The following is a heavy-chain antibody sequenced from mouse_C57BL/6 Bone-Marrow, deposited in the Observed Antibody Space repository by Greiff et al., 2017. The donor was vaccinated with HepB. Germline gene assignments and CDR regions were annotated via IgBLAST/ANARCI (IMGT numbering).Heavy chain of an antibody. CDR3: ARRDYDEVYYAMDY. J-gene: IGHJ4*01. D-gene: IGHD2-4*01. Sequence: QVQLQQSGPELVKPGASVKISCKASGYAFSSSWMNWVKQRPGKGLEWIGRIYPGDGDTNYNEKFKGKATLTADKSSSTAYMQLSSLTSEDSAVYFCARRDYDEVYYAMDYWGQGTSVTVSS. V-gene: IGHV1-82*01. CDR2: IYPGDGDT. CDR1: GYAFSSSW.